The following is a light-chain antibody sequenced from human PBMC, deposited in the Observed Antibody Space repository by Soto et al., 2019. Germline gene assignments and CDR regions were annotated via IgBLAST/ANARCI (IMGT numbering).Light chain of an antibody. V-gene: IGLV2-11*01. CDR3: SSYARRYPVV. J-gene: IGLJ2*01. Sequence: QSLLTQPRSVSGSLGQSVTITFSGTSSDIGHYNYVSWYQQHPGRAPKLIIYDVIKRPAGVPDRFSGSKTGNTASLTISGLQADDEADYCCSSYARRYPVVVGGGTKVTV. CDR1: SSDIGHYNY. CDR2: DVI.